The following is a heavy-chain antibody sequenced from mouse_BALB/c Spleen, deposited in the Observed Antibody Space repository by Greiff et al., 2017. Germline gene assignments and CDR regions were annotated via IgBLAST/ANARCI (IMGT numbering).Heavy chain of an antibody. Sequence: VQLQQSGPGLVAPSQSLSITCTVSGFSLTSYGVHWVRQPPGKGLEWLGVIWAGGSTNYNSALMSRLSISKDNSKSQVFLKMNSLQTDDTAMYYCARDHDGYYLYAMDYWGQGTSVTVSS. CDR3: ARDHDGYYLYAMDY. CDR1: GFSLTSYG. CDR2: IWAGGST. V-gene: IGHV2-9*02. J-gene: IGHJ4*01. D-gene: IGHD2-3*01.